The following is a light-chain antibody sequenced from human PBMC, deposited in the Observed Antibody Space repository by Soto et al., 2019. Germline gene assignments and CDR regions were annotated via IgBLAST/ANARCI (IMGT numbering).Light chain of an antibody. CDR1: SSDIGAYDY. CDR2: DVS. CDR3: SSFADSSARDYV. V-gene: IGLV2-14*03. J-gene: IGLJ1*01. Sequence: QLVLTQPASVSGSPGQSITISCTGTSSDIGAYDYVSWYQQHPGGVPKLLIYDVSSRPSGVSSRFSGSKSGNTASLTISGLQADDESDYYCSSFADSSARDYVFGGGTKLTVL.